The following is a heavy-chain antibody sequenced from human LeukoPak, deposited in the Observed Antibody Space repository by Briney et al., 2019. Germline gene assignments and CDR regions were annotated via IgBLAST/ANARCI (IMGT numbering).Heavy chain of an antibody. CDR2: INHSGST. D-gene: IGHD2-15*01. V-gene: IGHV4-34*01. Sequence: SETLSLTCAVYGGSFSGYYLSWVRQPPGKGLEWIGEINHSGSTNYNPSLKSRVTISVDTSKNQFSLKLSSVTAADTAVYYCARGRGCSGGSCYYGLNLFDYWGQGTLVTVSS. CDR1: GGSFSGYY. J-gene: IGHJ4*02. CDR3: ARGRGCSGGSCYYGLNLFDY.